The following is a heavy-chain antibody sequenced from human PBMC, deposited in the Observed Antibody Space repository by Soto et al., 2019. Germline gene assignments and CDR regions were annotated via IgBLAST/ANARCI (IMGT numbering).Heavy chain of an antibody. CDR3: ARVRVGSSPAHFFDS. Sequence: PAQPLSPTCSISWVSFSSNIAACNCIRQSPSRGLEWLGRTYYRSKRYNDYAVSVKSRITINPDTSKNQFSLQLNSVTPEDTAVYYCARVRVGSSPAHFFDSWGQGTLVT. CDR2: TYYRSKRYN. J-gene: IGHJ4*02. D-gene: IGHD6-6*01. CDR1: WVSFSSNIAA. V-gene: IGHV6-1*01.